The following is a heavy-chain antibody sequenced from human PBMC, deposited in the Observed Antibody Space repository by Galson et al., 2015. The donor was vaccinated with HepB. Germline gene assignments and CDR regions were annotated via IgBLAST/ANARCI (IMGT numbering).Heavy chain of an antibody. CDR2: ISYDGSNK. V-gene: IGHV3-30-3*01. CDR3: ARDGPGYWGLGYEYFQH. D-gene: IGHD3-16*01. CDR1: GFTFSSYA. J-gene: IGHJ1*01. Sequence: SLRLSCAASGFTFSSYAMHWVRQAPGKGLEWVAVISYDGSNKYYADSVKGRFTISRDNSKNTLYLQMNSLRAEDTAVYYCARDGPGYWGLGYEYFQHWGQGTLVTVSS.